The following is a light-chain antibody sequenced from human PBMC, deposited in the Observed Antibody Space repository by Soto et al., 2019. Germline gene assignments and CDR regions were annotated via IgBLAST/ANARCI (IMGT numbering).Light chain of an antibody. J-gene: IGLJ2*01. CDR1: SDDVGGYNY. Sequence: QSALTQPASVSGSPGQSITISCTGTSDDVGGYNYVSWYQQHPGKAPKLMIFEVNNRPSGVSNRFSGSRSGNKSSLTISGLQAEDEADYYCSSNRSGNTPAVLGEGTKVTVL. CDR3: SSNRSGNTPAV. CDR2: EVN. V-gene: IGLV2-14*01.